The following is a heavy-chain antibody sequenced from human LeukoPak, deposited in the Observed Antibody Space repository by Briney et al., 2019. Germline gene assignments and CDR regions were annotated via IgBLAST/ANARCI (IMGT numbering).Heavy chain of an antibody. D-gene: IGHD1-26*01. CDR1: GFTFSNYG. Sequence: GGSLRLSCAASGFTFSNYGMHWVRQAPGKGLEWVAVIWLDGINKYYADSVKGRFTISRDNSKNTLFLQMNSLRAEDTAVYYCATGATSGSEAFDIWGQGTMVTVSS. V-gene: IGHV3-33*01. J-gene: IGHJ3*02. CDR3: ATGATSGSEAFDI. CDR2: IWLDGINK.